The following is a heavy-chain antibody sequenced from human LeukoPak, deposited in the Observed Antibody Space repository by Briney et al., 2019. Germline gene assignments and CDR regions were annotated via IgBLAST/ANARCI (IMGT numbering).Heavy chain of an antibody. Sequence: GGSLRLSCAASGFTFSSYGMHWVRQAPGKGLEWVAVIWYDGSNKYYAASVKGRFTISRDNSKNTLYLQMNSLRAEDTAVYYCARALQWLVPGDYWGQGTLVTVSS. CDR3: ARALQWLVPGDY. CDR2: IWYDGSNK. V-gene: IGHV3-33*01. J-gene: IGHJ4*02. D-gene: IGHD6-19*01. CDR1: GFTFSSYG.